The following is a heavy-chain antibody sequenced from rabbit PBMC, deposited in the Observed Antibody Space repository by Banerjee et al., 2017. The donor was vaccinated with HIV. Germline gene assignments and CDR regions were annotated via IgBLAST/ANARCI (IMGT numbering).Heavy chain of an antibody. CDR1: GIDISTYG. D-gene: IGHD4-1*01. CDR2: IYPDYGTT. Sequence: EQLVEAGGGLVTLGGSLKLSCKDSGIDISTYGISWVRQAPGKGLEWVAYIYPDYGTTDYASWAKGRFTISRTSSTTVALQMTSLTAADTATYFCARDLAGVIGWNFGLWGQGTLVTVS. J-gene: IGHJ4*01. CDR3: ARDLAGVIGWNFGL. V-gene: IGHV1S45*01.